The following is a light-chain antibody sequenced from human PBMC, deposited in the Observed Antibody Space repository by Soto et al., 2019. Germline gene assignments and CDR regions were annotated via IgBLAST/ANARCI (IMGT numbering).Light chain of an antibody. CDR2: DIS. CDR1: QTVSRN. V-gene: IGKV3-15*01. J-gene: IGKJ5*01. Sequence: EVVMTQSPATLSVSPGARATLSCRASQTVSRNLAWYQQRPGQAPSLLIYDISNRAAGVPARFSGSASETEFTLTIRSLQSEDFAVDVCQQYNNWPSFGQGTRREIK. CDR3: QQYNNWPS.